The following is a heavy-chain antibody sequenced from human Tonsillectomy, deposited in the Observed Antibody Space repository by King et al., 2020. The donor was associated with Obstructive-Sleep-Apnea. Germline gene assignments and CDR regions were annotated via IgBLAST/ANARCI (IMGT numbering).Heavy chain of an antibody. J-gene: IGHJ4*02. D-gene: IGHD3-10*01. CDR2: ISPNSGST. CDR1: GYTFTGYY. Sequence: VQPVESGAEVKKPGASLKVSCKASGYTFTGYYIHWLRQAPGQGLEWMGCISPNSGSTKYAQNFHDRVTMTRDTSISTAHLDLSSLRSDDTAIYYCARDMSTYDSTSPAYWGQGTLVTVSS. V-gene: IGHV1-2*02. CDR3: ARDMSTYDSTSPAY.